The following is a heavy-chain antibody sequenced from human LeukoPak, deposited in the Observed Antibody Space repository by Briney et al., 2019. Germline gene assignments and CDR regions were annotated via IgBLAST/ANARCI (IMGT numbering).Heavy chain of an antibody. V-gene: IGHV4-59*11. J-gene: IGHJ6*03. CDR3: ATSVAGKYYYYYYTDV. CDR1: GGSISSHY. CDR2: IYYSGST. Sequence: SETLPLTCTVSGGSISSHYWSWIRQPPGKGLEWIGYIYYSGSTNYNPSLKSRVTISVDTSKNQFSLKLSSVTAADTAVYYCATSVAGKYYYYYYTDVWGKGTTVTVSS. D-gene: IGHD6-19*01.